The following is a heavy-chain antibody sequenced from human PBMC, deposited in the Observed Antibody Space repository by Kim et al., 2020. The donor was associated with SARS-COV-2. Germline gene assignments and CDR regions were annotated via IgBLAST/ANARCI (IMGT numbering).Heavy chain of an antibody. J-gene: IGHJ4*02. Sequence: SETLSLTCTVSGGSISSYYWSWIRQPPGKGLEWIGYIYYSGSTNYNPSLTSRVTISVETSKNQFSLKLSSVTAADTAVYYWARSRDGYKFDYWGQGTLVTVSS. D-gene: IGHD5-12*01. CDR2: IYYSGST. CDR1: GGSISSYY. CDR3: ARSRDGYKFDY. V-gene: IGHV4-59*13.